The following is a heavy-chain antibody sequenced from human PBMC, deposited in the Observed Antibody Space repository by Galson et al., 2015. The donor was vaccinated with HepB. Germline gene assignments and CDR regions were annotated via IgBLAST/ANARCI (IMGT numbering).Heavy chain of an antibody. CDR2: TYYRSKWHN. J-gene: IGHJ4*02. V-gene: IGHV6-1*01. Sequence: CAISGDSVSSNSAAWNWIRQSPSRGLEWLGRTYYRSKWHNDYTVSVKSRITVNADTSKNQFSLQLNSVTPEDTAVYYCARAREGGWYFDYRGQGTLVTVSS. CDR3: ARAREGGWYFDY. D-gene: IGHD6-19*01. CDR1: GDSVSSNSAA.